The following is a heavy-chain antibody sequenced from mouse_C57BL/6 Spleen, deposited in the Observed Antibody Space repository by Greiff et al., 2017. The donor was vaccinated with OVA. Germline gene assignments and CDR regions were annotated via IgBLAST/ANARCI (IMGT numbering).Heavy chain of an antibody. CDR2: INPYNGGT. CDR1: GYTFTDYY. Sequence: VQLQQSGPVLVKPGASVKMSCKASGYTFTDYYMNWVKQSHGKSLEWIGVINPYNGGTSYNQKFKGKATLTVDKSSSTAYMELNSLTSEDSAVYYCASDPITTVVATRGYFDVWGTGTTVTVSS. CDR3: ASDPITTVVATRGYFDV. V-gene: IGHV1-19*01. J-gene: IGHJ1*03. D-gene: IGHD1-1*01.